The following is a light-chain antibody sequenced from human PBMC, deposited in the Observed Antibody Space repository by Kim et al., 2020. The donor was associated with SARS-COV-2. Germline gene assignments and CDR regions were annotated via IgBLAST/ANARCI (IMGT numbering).Light chain of an antibody. Sequence: GQTVRIKCQGESIRLYYESRYQQKPGQDHLLVIYDRDNRPSGIPDRFSGATAGNTASLTITGAQAEDEADYYCSSRDSSGHSLVFGGGTQLTVL. J-gene: IGLJ3*02. V-gene: IGLV3-19*01. CDR3: SSRDSSGHSLV. CDR1: SIRLYY. CDR2: DRD.